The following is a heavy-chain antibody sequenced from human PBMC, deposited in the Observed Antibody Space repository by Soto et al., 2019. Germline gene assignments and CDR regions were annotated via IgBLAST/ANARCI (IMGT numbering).Heavy chain of an antibody. CDR2: ISGSGGST. Sequence: EVQVLESGGGLVQPGGSLRLSCAASGFTFSTYAMSWVRQAPGKGLEWVSGISGSGGSTYYADSVKGRFTISRDNSRKTLFLQMSRLRDEDTAVYFCAKGGAAAGMGYFDLWGRGTLVTVSS. D-gene: IGHD6-13*01. CDR3: AKGGAAAGMGYFDL. V-gene: IGHV3-23*01. CDR1: GFTFSTYA. J-gene: IGHJ2*01.